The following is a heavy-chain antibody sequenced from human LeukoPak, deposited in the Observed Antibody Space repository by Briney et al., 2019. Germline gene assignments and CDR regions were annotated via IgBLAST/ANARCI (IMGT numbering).Heavy chain of an antibody. CDR3: ARNSYDSSDYYYIVDAFDI. CDR1: GFTFSNYW. Sequence: GGSLRLSCVASGFTFSNYWMSWVRQAPGKGLEWVANINQDGNERYYVDSVKGRFTISRDNVKNSLYLQMNSLRAEDTAVYYCARNSYDSSDYYYIVDAFDIWGQGTMVTVSS. V-gene: IGHV3-7*01. CDR2: INQDGNER. J-gene: IGHJ3*02. D-gene: IGHD3-22*01.